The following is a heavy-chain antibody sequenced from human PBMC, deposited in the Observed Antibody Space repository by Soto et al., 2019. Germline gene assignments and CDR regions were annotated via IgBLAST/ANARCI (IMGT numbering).Heavy chain of an antibody. V-gene: IGHV1-58*01. CDR3: AADLCTNGVCYDY. J-gene: IGHJ4*02. CDR2: IVVGSGNT. D-gene: IGHD2-8*01. CDR1: GFTFTSSA. Sequence: ASVKVSCKASGFTFTSSAVQWVRQARGQRLEWIGWIVVGSGNTNYAQKFQERVTITRVMSTSTAYMELSSLRSEDTAVYYCAADLCTNGVCYDYWGQGTLVTVSS.